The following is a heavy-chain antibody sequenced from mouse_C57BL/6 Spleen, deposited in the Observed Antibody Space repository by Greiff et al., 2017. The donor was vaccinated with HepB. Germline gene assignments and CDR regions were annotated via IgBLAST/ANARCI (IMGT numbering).Heavy chain of an antibody. D-gene: IGHD1-1*01. J-gene: IGHJ2*01. CDR3: AIDYYGSSYVDFDY. CDR1: GYTFTSYW. Sequence: QVQLQQPGAELVRPGTSVKLSCKASGYTFTSYWMHWVKQRPGQGLEWIGVIDPSDSYTNYTQKFKGKATLTVDTSSSTAYMQLSSLTSEDSAVYYCAIDYYGSSYVDFDYWGQGTTLTVSS. V-gene: IGHV1-59*01. CDR2: IDPSDSYT.